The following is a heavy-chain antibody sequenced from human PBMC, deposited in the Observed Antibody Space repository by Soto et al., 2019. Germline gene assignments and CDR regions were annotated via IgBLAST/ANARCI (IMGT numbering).Heavy chain of an antibody. CDR2: ISAYNGNT. V-gene: IGHV1-18*01. CDR1: GYTFTSYG. Sequence: QVQLVQSGAEVKKPGASVKVSCKASGYTFTSYGISWVRQAPGQGLEWMGWISAYNGNTNYAQKLQGRVTMTTDTSTSTAYMELRSLRSDDTAVYYCARDAPDIVLVPSYYYYGMDVWGQGTTVTVSS. J-gene: IGHJ6*02. D-gene: IGHD2-2*01. CDR3: ARDAPDIVLVPSYYYYGMDV.